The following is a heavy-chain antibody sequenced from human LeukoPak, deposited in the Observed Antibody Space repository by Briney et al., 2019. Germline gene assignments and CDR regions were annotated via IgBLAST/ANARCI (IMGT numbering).Heavy chain of an antibody. CDR2: ISGSGDST. Sequence: QPGGSLRLSCAASGFTFSTYAMSWVRQAPGKGLEWVSSISGSGDSTYYVDSVKGRFTISRDNSKNTLYLQMNRLRAEDTAVYYCAEDVVVVAAATPGIWGQGTLATVSP. D-gene: IGHD2-15*01. CDR3: AEDVVVVAAATPGI. CDR1: GFTFSTYA. J-gene: IGHJ4*02. V-gene: IGHV3-23*01.